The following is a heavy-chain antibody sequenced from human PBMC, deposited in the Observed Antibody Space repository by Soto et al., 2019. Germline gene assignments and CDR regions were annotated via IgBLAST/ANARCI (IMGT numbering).Heavy chain of an antibody. CDR2: IAYDGSNK. CDR1: GFTFSSYA. V-gene: IGHV3-30*18. D-gene: IGHD6-6*01. Sequence: GGSLRLSCAASGFTFSSYAMHWVRQAPGKGLEWVAVIAYDGSNKYYADSVKGRFTISRDNSKNTLYLQMNSLRAEDTAVYYCAKDQVGHSSSPPDYWGQGTLVTVSS. CDR3: AKDQVGHSSSPPDY. J-gene: IGHJ4*02.